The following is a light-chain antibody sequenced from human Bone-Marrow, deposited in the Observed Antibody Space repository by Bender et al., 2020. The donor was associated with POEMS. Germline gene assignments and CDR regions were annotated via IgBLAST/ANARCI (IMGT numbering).Light chain of an antibody. J-gene: IGLJ3*02. CDR1: GSDIL. CDR3: SSFTDSLSRV. V-gene: IGLV2-14*02. CDR2: EGS. Sequence: QSALAQPASVSGSLGQSITISCTATGSDILVSWYQQHPGKDPKLLIFEGSQRPSGVSDRFSASKAGNTASLTISDLQAEDEADYYCSSFTDSLSRVFGVGTHVTVL.